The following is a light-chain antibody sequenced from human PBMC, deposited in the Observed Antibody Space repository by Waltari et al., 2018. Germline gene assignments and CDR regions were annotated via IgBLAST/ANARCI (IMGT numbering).Light chain of an antibody. CDR2: KVS. V-gene: IGKV2-30*01. CDR3: MQGTHWPPAWT. J-gene: IGKJ1*01. Sequence: DVVMTQSPLSLPVTLGQPASISCRSRQSLVYSDGNTYLNWFQQRPGQSPRRLIYKVSNRDSGVPTRFSGSGSGTDFTLRISRVEAEDVGVYYCMQGTHWPPAWTFGQGTKVEIK. CDR1: QSLVYSDGNTY.